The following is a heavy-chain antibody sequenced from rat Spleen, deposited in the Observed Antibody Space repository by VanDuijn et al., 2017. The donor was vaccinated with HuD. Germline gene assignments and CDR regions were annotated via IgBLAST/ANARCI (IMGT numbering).Heavy chain of an antibody. V-gene: IGHV5-31*01. CDR2: ISYDGGSS. D-gene: IGHD1-2*01. Sequence: EVQLMESGGGLVQPGRSLKLSCVASGFTFNNYWMTWIRQAPTKGLEWVASISYDGGSSYYRDSVKGRFTISRDNAKSTLYLQMDSLRSEDTATYYCTRHFSPADYYSSFPVLYWGQGTLVTVSS. J-gene: IGHJ3*01. CDR3: TRHFSPADYYSSFPVLY. CDR1: GFTFNNYW.